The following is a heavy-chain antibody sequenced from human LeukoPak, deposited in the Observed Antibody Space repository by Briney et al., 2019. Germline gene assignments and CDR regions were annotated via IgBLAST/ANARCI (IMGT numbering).Heavy chain of an antibody. D-gene: IGHD6-19*01. J-gene: IGHJ5*02. CDR1: GCTFSSYA. CDR3: AKGSGAWVAVAVWSDP. Sequence: AGSLRLSCAASGCTFSSYALSWVRQPPGKGLEWVSAICDSGGSTYYAASVRGRFTISSDTYKHTLYLQMNSLSAEATAEYCCAKGSGAWVAVAVWSDPWGQGTLVTAYS. CDR2: ICDSGGST. V-gene: IGHV3-23*01.